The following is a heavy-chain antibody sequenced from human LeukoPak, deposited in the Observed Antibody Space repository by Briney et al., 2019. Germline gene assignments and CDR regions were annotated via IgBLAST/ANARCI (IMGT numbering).Heavy chain of an antibody. Sequence: SETLSCTCTVYGGSISSSSYYWGWIRQPPGKGLERIGSIYYSGSTYYNPSLKSRVTMSVDTSKNQFSLKLSSVTAAGTAVYYCARVSRGNSVGGDYWGQGTLVTVSS. J-gene: IGHJ4*02. CDR3: ARVSRGNSVGGDY. V-gene: IGHV4-39*07. CDR2: IYYSGST. CDR1: GGSISSSSYY. D-gene: IGHD4-23*01.